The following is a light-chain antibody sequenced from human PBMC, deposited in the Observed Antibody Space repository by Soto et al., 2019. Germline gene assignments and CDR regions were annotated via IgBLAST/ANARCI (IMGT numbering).Light chain of an antibody. J-gene: IGKJ5*01. Sequence: DIQMTQSPSSLSASVGDRVTITCQATQDITNSLNWYQQNPGKAPKLLIYDASNLQTGVPSRFSGSGSGTDFTFTISSLQPEDIATYYCQQYDDLPITFGQGTRLEIK. CDR1: QDITNS. CDR2: DAS. CDR3: QQYDDLPIT. V-gene: IGKV1-33*01.